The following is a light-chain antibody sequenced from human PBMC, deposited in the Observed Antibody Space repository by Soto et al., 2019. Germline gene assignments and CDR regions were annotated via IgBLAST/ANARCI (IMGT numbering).Light chain of an antibody. CDR1: QSISNW. V-gene: IGKV1-5*03. Sequence: DIQMTQSPSTLSASVGDRVTITCRASQSISNWMAWYQQKPGKAPKILIYKASTLESGVPSRFSGSGSGKEFTLTISSLQPDDFATYYCQQYYNYFRTFGQGTKVEIK. CDR3: QQYYNYFRT. CDR2: KAS. J-gene: IGKJ1*01.